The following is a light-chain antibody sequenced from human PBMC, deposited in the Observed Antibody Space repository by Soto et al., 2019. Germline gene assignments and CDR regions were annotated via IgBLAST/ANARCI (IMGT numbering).Light chain of an antibody. Sequence: EIVMTQSPATLSVSPGERATLFCRASQSVNNNFLAWYQQKPGQAPRLLIHGASTRATGIPARFSGSGSGTECTLTISSLQSEDFAVYYCQQYSAWPLTFGGGTKVEIK. V-gene: IGKV3-15*01. CDR2: GAS. CDR1: QSVNNN. CDR3: QQYSAWPLT. J-gene: IGKJ4*01.